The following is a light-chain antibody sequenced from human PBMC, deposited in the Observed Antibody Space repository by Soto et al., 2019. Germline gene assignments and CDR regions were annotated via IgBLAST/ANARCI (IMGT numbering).Light chain of an antibody. CDR2: DVF. V-gene: IGKV1-13*02. J-gene: IGKJ5*01. CDR3: QQLVSYPLS. CDR1: QGISSA. Sequence: AIQVTQSPSSLSASVGDTVTITCRASQGISSAFARYQQKPGKVPRLLIYDVFSLQSGVPSRLSGSRSGTDFTLTISSLQPEDFASDYCQQLVSYPLSFGQGTRLEVK.